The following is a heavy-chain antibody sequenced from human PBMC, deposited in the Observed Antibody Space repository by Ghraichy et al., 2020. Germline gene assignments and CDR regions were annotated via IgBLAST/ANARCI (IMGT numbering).Heavy chain of an antibody. CDR1: GFTFDDYA. CDR3: APPGDTEFDY. D-gene: IGHD3-10*01. CDR2: ISWNSGSI. V-gene: IGHV3-9*01. J-gene: IGHJ4*02. Sequence: LRLSCAASGFTFDDYAMHWVRQAPGKGLEWVSGISWNSGSIGYADSVKGRFTISRDNAKNSLYLQMNSLRAEDTALYYCAPPGDTEFDYWGQGTLVTVSS.